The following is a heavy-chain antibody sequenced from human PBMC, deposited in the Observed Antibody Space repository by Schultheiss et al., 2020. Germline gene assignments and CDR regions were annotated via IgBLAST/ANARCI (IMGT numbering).Heavy chain of an antibody. Sequence: GESLKISCAASGFTFSDHYMDWVRQAPGKGLEWVSVIYSGGSTYYADSVKGRFTISRDNSKNTLYLQMNSLRAEDTAVYYCARDAHYYGMDVWGQGTTVTVSS. CDR2: IYSGGST. J-gene: IGHJ6*02. CDR3: ARDAHYYGMDV. V-gene: IGHV3-66*01. CDR1: GFTFSDHY.